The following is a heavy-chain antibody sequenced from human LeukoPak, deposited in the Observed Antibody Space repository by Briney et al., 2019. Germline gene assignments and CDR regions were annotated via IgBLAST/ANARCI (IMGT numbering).Heavy chain of an antibody. D-gene: IGHD6-13*01. CDR2: INHSGST. V-gene: IGHV4-34*01. CDR3: ASGGGYSSSRPIDY. J-gene: IGHJ4*02. CDR1: GGSFSGYY. Sequence: SETLSLICAVYGGSFSGYYWRWIRQPPGKGLEWIGEINHSGSTNYNPSLKSRVTISVDTSKNQFSLKLSSVTAADTAVYYCASGGGYSSSRPIDYWGQGTLVTVSS.